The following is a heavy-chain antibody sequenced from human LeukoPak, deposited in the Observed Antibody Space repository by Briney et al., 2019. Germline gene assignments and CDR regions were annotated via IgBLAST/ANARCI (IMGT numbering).Heavy chain of an antibody. Sequence: SGGALRLSCEASGVTFSNYCGHWVREAPGGGLGWVSHIRSEGRSTTYADSVKGGFTISRDNTKSTPYLQKNSLRAEDTAVYYCVRDRVYGADFDYWGQGTLVTASS. J-gene: IGHJ4*02. CDR3: VRDRVYGADFDY. V-gene: IGHV3-74*01. D-gene: IGHD4-17*01. CDR1: GVTFSNYC. CDR2: IRSEGRST.